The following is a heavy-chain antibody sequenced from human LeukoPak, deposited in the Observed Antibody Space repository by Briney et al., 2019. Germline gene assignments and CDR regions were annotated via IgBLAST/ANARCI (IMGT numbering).Heavy chain of an antibody. CDR1: GFTFSNYY. D-gene: IGHD6-19*01. Sequence: GGSLRLSCAASGFTFSNYYMTWIRQAPGKGLQWISFISDSGNTIYYADSVEGQFTISRDNAKNSLYLHMHSLRAEDTAMYYCARSTLPGRSGRTEFFQHWGQGTLVTVSS. V-gene: IGHV3-11*01. J-gene: IGHJ1*01. CDR3: ARSTLPGRSGRTEFFQH. CDR2: ISDSGNTI.